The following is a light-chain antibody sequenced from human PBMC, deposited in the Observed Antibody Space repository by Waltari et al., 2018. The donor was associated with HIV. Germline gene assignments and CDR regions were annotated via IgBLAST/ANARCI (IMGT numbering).Light chain of an antibody. CDR3: QQYSVFPLT. CDR2: GAS. CDR1: QDVSTF. J-gene: IGKJ2*01. Sequence: ISLTQSPSFSASIGDRVTIYCQATQDVSTFVAWYQQKPGTAPKLLIDGASVLQGGVPSRFSGSGSGTDFALTIGCLQSDDLATYFCQQYSVFPLTFGPGT. V-gene: IGKV1D-8*01.